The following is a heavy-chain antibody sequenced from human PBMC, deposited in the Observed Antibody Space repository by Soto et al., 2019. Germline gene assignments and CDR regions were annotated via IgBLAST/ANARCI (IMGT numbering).Heavy chain of an antibody. CDR3: ASALRRGIVVPAAIQGYFDY. V-gene: IGHV4-31*03. D-gene: IGHD2-2*01. Sequence: QVQLQESGPGLVKPSQTLSLTCTVPGGSISSGGYYWSWIRQHPGKGLEWIGYIYYSGSTYYNPSLKSRVTLSVDTSKNQFSLKLSSVTAADAAVYYCASALRRGIVVPAAIQGYFDYWGQGTLVTVSS. J-gene: IGHJ4*02. CDR2: IYYSGST. CDR1: GGSISSGGYY.